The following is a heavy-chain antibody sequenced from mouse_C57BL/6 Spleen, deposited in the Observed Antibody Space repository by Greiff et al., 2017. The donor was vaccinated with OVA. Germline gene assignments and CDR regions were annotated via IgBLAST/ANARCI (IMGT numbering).Heavy chain of an antibody. CDR1: GYTFTSYW. CDR2: IDPSDSYT. Sequence: QVQLQQPGAELVRPGTSVKLSCKASGYTFTSYWMHWVQQRPGQGLEWIGVIDPSDSYTNYNQNVKGKATLTVDTSSSPAYMQLSSLTSDDSAVNYCARTKNPYGFFDYAMDYWGQGTSVTVSS. J-gene: IGHJ4*01. D-gene: IGHD1-1*01. CDR3: ARTKNPYGFFDYAMDY. V-gene: IGHV1-59*01.